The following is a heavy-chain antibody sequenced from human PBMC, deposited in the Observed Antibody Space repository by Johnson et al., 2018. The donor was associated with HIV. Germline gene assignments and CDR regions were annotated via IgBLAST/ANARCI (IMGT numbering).Heavy chain of an antibody. V-gene: IGHV3-15*01. Sequence: VQLVESGGGLIQPGGSLRLSCAASGFTVSHNYMSWVRQAPGTGLEWVGRIKSKTDGGTPDYAAPVKGRFTISRDDSKNALYLQMNSLRSEDTAVYYCAKPPSMGADAFDIWGQGTMVTVSS. CDR2: IKSKTDGGTP. J-gene: IGHJ3*02. D-gene: IGHD3-16*01. CDR3: AKPPSMGADAFDI. CDR1: GFTVSHNY.